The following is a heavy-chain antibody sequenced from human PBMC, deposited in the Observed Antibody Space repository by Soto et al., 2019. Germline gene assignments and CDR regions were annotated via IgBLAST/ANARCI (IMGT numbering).Heavy chain of an antibody. Sequence: GGSLRLSCSASGFAFSSYAMHWVRQTPGKGLEYVSAISPQGGSTYYADSVKGRFTISRDDSKNTVYLQMSSLRPDDTAVYYCVKMMIARGAFDFWGKGTLVTVSS. CDR2: ISPQGGST. D-gene: IGHD2-21*01. CDR3: VKMMIARGAFDF. CDR1: GFAFSSYA. V-gene: IGHV3-64D*06. J-gene: IGHJ4*02.